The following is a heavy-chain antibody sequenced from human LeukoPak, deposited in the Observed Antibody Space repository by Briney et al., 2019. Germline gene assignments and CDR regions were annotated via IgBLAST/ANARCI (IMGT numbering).Heavy chain of an antibody. Sequence: GGSLRLSCAVSGFTFKKYAIHWVRQAPGKGLEWMAFISWDGNTKYYADSVKGRFTISRDNAKNSLYLQMNSLRAEDTAVYYCASKRYSYGPDAFDIWGQGTMVTVSS. CDR1: GFTFKKYA. CDR2: ISWDGNTK. V-gene: IGHV3-30-3*01. J-gene: IGHJ3*02. D-gene: IGHD5-18*01. CDR3: ASKRYSYGPDAFDI.